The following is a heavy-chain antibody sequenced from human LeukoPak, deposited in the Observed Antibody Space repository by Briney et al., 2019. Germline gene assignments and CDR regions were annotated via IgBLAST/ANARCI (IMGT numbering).Heavy chain of an antibody. CDR1: GGSFSGYY. CDR3: ARFPQWLGPPFDY. V-gene: IGHV4-34*01. CDR2: INHSGST. D-gene: IGHD6-19*01. J-gene: IGHJ4*02. Sequence: NSSETLSLTCAVYGGSFSGYYWSWIRQPPGKGLEWIGEINHSGSTNYNPSLKSRVTISVDTSKNQFSLKLSSVTAADTAVYYCARFPQWLGPPFDYWGQGTLVTVSS.